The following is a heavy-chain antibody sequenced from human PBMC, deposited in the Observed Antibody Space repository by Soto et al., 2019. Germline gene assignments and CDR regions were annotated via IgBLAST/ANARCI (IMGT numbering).Heavy chain of an antibody. CDR1: GYTFTSYG. J-gene: IGHJ4*02. Sequence: GASVKVSCKASGYTFTSYGISWVRQAPGQGLEWMGWISAYNGSTSYAQKFQGRVTMTRDTSTSTVYMELSSLRSEDTAVYYCARSIGSSWYYFDYWGQGTLVTVSS. V-gene: IGHV1-18*01. D-gene: IGHD6-13*01. CDR3: ARSIGSSWYYFDY. CDR2: ISAYNGST.